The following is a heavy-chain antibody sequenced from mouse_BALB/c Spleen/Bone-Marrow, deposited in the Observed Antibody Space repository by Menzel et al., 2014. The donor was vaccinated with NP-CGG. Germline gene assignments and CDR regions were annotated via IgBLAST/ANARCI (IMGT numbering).Heavy chain of an antibody. D-gene: IGHD1-1*01. CDR1: GFSLSRYS. CDR2: IWGGGNT. V-gene: IGHV2-6-4*01. CDR3: ARFITTGTMDY. Sequence: VKLQESGPGLVAPSQSLSITCTVSGFSLSRYSIHWVRQPPGEGLEWLGAIWGGGNTDYNSALKSRLSISKDNSKSQVFLKMNSLQTDDTAMYYCARFITTGTMDYWGQGTSVTVSS. J-gene: IGHJ4*01.